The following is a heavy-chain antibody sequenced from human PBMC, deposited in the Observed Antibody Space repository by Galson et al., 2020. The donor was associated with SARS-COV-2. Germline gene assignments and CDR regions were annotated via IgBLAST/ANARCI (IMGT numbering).Heavy chain of an antibody. D-gene: IGHD5-18*01. Sequence: GESLKIPCAASGFTFSSYAMSWVRQAPGKGLEWVSSISGSDGKTYYADSLKGRFTISRDNSKNKVYLQMNSLRAEDTAVYFCAKDLGYSFGYDVDYWGQGILVTVSS. J-gene: IGHJ4*02. CDR1: GFTFSSYA. V-gene: IGHV3-23*01. CDR3: AKDLGYSFGYDVDY. CDR2: ISGSDGKT.